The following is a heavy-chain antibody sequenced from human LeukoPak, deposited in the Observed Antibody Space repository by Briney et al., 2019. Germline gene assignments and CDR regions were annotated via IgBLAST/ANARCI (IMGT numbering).Heavy chain of an antibody. D-gene: IGHD3-10*01. CDR3: ARDDDAGWFGELLEYNWFDP. V-gene: IGHV1-2*06. J-gene: IGHJ5*02. Sequence: ASVKVSCKASGYTFTGYYMHWVRQAPGQGLEWMGRINPNSGGTNYAQKFQGRVTMTRDTSISTAYMELSRLRSDDTAVYYCARDDDAGWFGELLEYNWFDPWGQGTLVTVSS. CDR1: GYTFTGYY. CDR2: INPNSGGT.